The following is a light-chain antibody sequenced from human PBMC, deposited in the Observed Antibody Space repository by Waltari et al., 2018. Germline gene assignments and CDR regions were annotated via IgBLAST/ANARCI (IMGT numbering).Light chain of an antibody. J-gene: IGLJ3*02. CDR2: DVT. CDR1: STDVGDYHY. Sequence: QSALTQPASVSGSPGQSITISCTGASTDVGDYHYVSWYQQIPGKAPKVIIYDVTKRPSGVSTRFSGSKSSNSASLSISGLQGEDEAHYYCCSYAGRRTWVFGGGTKVTVL. CDR3: CSYAGRRTWV. V-gene: IGLV2-14*03.